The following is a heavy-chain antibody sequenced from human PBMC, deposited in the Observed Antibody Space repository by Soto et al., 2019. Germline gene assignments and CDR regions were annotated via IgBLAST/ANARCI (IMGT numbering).Heavy chain of an antibody. V-gene: IGHV1-8*01. CDR3: ARAYCSSTSCYIASYGMDV. D-gene: IGHD2-2*02. J-gene: IGHJ6*02. CDR2: MNPNSGNT. CDR1: GYTFTSYD. Sequence: GASVKVSCKASGYTFTSYDINWVRQATGQGLEWMGWMNPNSGNTGYAQKFQGRVTMTRNTSISTAYMELSSLRSEDTAVYYCARAYCSSTSCYIASYGMDVWGQGTTVTVSS.